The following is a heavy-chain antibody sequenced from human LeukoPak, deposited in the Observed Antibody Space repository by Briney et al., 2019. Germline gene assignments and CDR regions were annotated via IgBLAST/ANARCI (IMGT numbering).Heavy chain of an antibody. CDR3: AREPTSGREPTSGRPLDY. Sequence: SETLSLTCTVSGGSISGYSWTWIRQPAGKGLEWIGRMYSTGSNNYNPSLKSRVTMSLDTSKDHFSLNLPSVTAADTAVYYCAREPTSGREPTSGRPLDYWGQGTLVTVSS. CDR2: MYSTGSN. V-gene: IGHV4-4*07. D-gene: IGHD5-12*01. J-gene: IGHJ4*02. CDR1: GGSISGYS.